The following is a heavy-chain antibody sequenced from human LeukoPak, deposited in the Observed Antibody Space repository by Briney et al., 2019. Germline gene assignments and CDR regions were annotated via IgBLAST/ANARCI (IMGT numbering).Heavy chain of an antibody. D-gene: IGHD5-12*01. V-gene: IGHV3-66*04. CDR3: ARPYSGYGRNDH. J-gene: IGHJ4*02. Sequence: GGSLRLSCAASGFTVSDNYMTWVRQAPGKGLEWVSVIYSDGRTYYADSVEGRFIISRDNSQNMVFLQMNSLMAEDTGVYYCARPYSGYGRNDHWGRGTLVTVSS. CDR2: IYSDGRT. CDR1: GFTVSDNY.